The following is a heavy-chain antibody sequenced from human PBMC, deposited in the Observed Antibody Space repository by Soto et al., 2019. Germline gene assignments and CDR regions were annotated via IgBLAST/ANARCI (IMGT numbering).Heavy chain of an antibody. CDR1: GGSFSGYY. Sequence: SETLSLTCAVYGGSFSGYYWSWIRQPPGKGLEWIGEINHSGSTNYNPSLKSRVTISVDTSKNQFSLKLSSVTAADTAVYYCAEGYSYAAYYFDYWGQGTLVTVSS. CDR3: AEGYSYAAYYFDY. J-gene: IGHJ4*02. CDR2: INHSGST. D-gene: IGHD5-18*01. V-gene: IGHV4-34*01.